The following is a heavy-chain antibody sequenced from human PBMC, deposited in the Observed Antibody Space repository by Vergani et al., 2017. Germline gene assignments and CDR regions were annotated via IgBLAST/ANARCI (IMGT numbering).Heavy chain of an antibody. CDR1: GYSFTSYW. CDR3: ARQHLTMVRGVIHNWFDP. CDR2: IYPGDSDT. D-gene: IGHD3-10*01. Sequence: EVQLVQSGAEVKKPGESLKISCKGSGYSFTSYWIGWVRKMPGKGLEWMGIIYPGDSDTRYSPSFQGQVTISADKSISTAYLQWSSLKASDTAMYYCARQHLTMVRGVIHNWFDPWGQGTLVTVSS. J-gene: IGHJ5*02. V-gene: IGHV5-51*01.